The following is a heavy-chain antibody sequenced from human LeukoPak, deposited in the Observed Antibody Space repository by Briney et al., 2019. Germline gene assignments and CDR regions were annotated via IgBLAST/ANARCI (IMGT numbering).Heavy chain of an antibody. J-gene: IGHJ4*02. CDR2: INSDESST. CDR3: ARAKYYYDSSGYYAPGFDY. Sequence: GGSLRLSCAASGFTFSSYWMHWLRPAPGKGLVWVSRINSDESSTSYADSVKGRFTISRDNAKNTLYLQMNSLRAEDTAVYYWARAKYYYDSSGYYAPGFDYWGQGTLVTVSS. V-gene: IGHV3-74*01. CDR1: GFTFSSYW. D-gene: IGHD3-22*01.